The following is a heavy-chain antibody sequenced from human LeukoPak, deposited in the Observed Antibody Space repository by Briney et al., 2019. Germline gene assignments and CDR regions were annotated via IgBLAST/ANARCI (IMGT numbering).Heavy chain of an antibody. CDR2: INHSGST. CDR1: GGSFSGYY. D-gene: IGHD2-15*01. V-gene: IGHV4-34*01. J-gene: IGHJ6*03. Sequence: SETLSLTCAVYGGSFSGYYWSWIRQPPGKGLEWIGEINHSGSTNYNPSLKSRVTISVDTSKNQFSLKLSSVTAADTAVYYCARVIVVVVAAPIYYMDVWGKGTTVTVSS. CDR3: ARVIVVVVAAPIYYMDV.